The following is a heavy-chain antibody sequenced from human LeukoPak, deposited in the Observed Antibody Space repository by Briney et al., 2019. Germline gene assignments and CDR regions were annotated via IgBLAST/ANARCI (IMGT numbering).Heavy chain of an antibody. CDR2: IHYSEGT. V-gene: IGHV4-59*08. Sequence: SETLSLTCTVSGAPISSYYWSWIRQPPGKGVEWIGYIHYSEGTRYNPSLKSRVTISVDTSKNQFSLNLSSVTAADTAVYYCARQYYYYGIESCGQGTLVTVSS. D-gene: IGHD3-22*01. CDR3: ARQYYYYGIES. J-gene: IGHJ4*02. CDR1: GAPISSYY.